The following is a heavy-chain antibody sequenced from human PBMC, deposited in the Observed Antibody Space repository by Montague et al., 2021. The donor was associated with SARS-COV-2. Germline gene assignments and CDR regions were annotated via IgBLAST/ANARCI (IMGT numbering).Heavy chain of an antibody. J-gene: IGHJ5*02. Sequence: SETLSLTCAVYGGSFSAYYWSWIRQPPGKGLEWIGEINHSGSTNYNPSLKSRVTISVDTSKNQFSLKLSSVTAADTAVYYCASHRVRYLVLTGYSGHFDVWGQGSLITVSS. D-gene: IGHD3-9*01. CDR1: GGSFSAYY. V-gene: IGHV4-34*01. CDR3: ASHRVRYLVLTGYSGHFDV. CDR2: INHSGST.